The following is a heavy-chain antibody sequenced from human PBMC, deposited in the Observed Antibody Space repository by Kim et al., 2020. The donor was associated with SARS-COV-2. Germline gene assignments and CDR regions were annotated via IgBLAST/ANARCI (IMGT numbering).Heavy chain of an antibody. CDR1: GFTFSGSA. Sequence: GGSLRLSCAASGFTFSGSAMHWVRQASGKGLEWVDRIRSKANSYATAYTASVKGRFTISRDDSKNTAYLQMNSLKTEDTAVYYCTRVVVAAVGWGQGTLVTVSS. CDR3: TRVVVAAVG. CDR2: IRSKANSYAT. J-gene: IGHJ4*02. V-gene: IGHV3-73*01. D-gene: IGHD2-15*01.